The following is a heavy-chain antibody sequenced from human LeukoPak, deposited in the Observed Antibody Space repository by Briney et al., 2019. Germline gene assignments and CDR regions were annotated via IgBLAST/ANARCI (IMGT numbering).Heavy chain of an antibody. CDR1: GGSISSGDYY. CDR2: IYTSGST. J-gene: IGHJ4*02. D-gene: IGHD2-8*01. Sequence: PSQTLSLTCTVSGGSISSGDYYWSWIRQPAGKGLEWIGRIYTSGSTNYNPSLKSRVTISVDTSKNQFSLKLSSVTAADSAVYYCARSPIPYDYPDYWGQGTLVTVSS. V-gene: IGHV4-61*02. CDR3: ARSPIPYDYPDY.